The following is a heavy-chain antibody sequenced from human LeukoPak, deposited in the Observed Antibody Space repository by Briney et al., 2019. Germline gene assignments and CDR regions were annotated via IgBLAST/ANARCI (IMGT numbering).Heavy chain of an antibody. D-gene: IGHD3-22*01. V-gene: IGHV1-69*05. CDR3: ARGGYYDSSGYFDH. CDR1: GGTFSSYA. J-gene: IGHJ4*02. CDR2: IIPIFGTA. Sequence: GSSVKVSCKASGGTFSSYAISWARQAPGQGLEWMGGIIPIFGTANYAQKFQGRVTITTDESTSTAYMELSSLRSEDTAVYYCARGGYYDSSGYFDHWGQGTLVTVSS.